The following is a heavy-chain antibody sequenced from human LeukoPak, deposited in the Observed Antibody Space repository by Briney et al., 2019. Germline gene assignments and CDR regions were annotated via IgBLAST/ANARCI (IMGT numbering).Heavy chain of an antibody. V-gene: IGHV4-59*01. CDR2: MYYSGST. Sequence: SETLSLTCTVSGGSISSYYWSWIRQPPGKGLEWIGYMYYSGSTNYNPSLRSRVTISVDTSKNQFSLKLSSVTAADTAVYYCARGDRALYYYVSTKRGAIDIWGQGTMVTVSS. CDR1: GGSISSYY. CDR3: ARGDRALYYYVSTKRGAIDI. J-gene: IGHJ3*02. D-gene: IGHD3-22*01.